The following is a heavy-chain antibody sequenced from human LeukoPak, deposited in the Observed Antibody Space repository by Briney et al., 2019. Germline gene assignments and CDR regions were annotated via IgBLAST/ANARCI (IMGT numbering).Heavy chain of an antibody. D-gene: IGHD1-14*01. Sequence: GGSLRLSCAASGFKFSTYSMNWVRQAPGKGLEWIAYISSGSNTIYYADSVKDRFTISRDNAKNTLYLQMNSLRAEDTAVYYCYTSAGYWGQGTLVTVSS. CDR1: GFKFSTYS. CDR2: ISSGSNTI. J-gene: IGHJ4*02. V-gene: IGHV3-48*04. CDR3: YTSAGY.